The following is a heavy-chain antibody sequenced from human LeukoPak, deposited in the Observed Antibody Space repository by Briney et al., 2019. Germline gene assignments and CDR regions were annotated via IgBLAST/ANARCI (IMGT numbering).Heavy chain of an antibody. J-gene: IGHJ6*02. Sequence: SVKVSCKASGGTFSSYAISWVRQAPGQGLEWMGGIIPIFGTANYAQKFQGRVTITTDESTSTAYIELSSLRSEDTAVYYCARARIVWFGELLNPVIYGMDVWGQGTTVTVSS. CDR2: IIPIFGTA. D-gene: IGHD3-10*01. V-gene: IGHV1-69*05. CDR3: ARARIVWFGELLNPVIYGMDV. CDR1: GGTFSSYA.